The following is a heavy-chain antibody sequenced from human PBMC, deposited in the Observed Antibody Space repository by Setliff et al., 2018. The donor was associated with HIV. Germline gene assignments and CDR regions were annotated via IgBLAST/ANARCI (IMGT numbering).Heavy chain of an antibody. D-gene: IGHD3-3*01. CDR1: GGSFISYY. J-gene: IGHJ6*03. CDR3: ARGSSSIFGVLVLLPHSYYYMDV. V-gene: IGHV4-34*01. CDR2: INHSGST. Sequence: SETLSLTCAAYGGSFISYYWTWIRQPPGKGLEWIGEINHSGSTNYNPSLKSRVSISVDTSKNQFSLNLSSVTAADTAVYYCARGSSSIFGVLVLLPHSYYYMDVWGKGTTVTVS.